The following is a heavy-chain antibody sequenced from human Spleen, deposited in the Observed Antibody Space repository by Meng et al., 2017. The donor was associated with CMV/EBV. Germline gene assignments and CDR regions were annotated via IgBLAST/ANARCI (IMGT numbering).Heavy chain of an antibody. CDR1: NW. J-gene: IGHJ5*02. D-gene: IGHD3-3*01. V-gene: IGHV4-4*02. CDR3: ARGPTLRGQYYDFSTPGAWFDP. Sequence: NWWSLVRQPPGKVVEWSGKSYRSGRANYDPSIRSRVTLSVNKSENHFSLKLKSVTAADTALYYCARGPTLRGQYYDFSTPGAWFDPWGQGTLVTVSS. CDR2: SYRSGRA.